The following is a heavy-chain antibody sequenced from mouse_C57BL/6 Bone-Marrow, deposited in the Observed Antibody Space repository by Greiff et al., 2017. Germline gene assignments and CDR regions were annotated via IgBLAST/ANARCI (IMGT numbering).Heavy chain of an antibody. CDR1: GYTFTSYD. V-gene: IGHV1-85*01. CDR3: ARLEFDGSSGDWYFDV. D-gene: IGHD1-1*01. CDR2: IYPRDGST. J-gene: IGHJ1*03. Sequence: VKLVESGPELVKPGASVKLSCKASGYTFTSYDINWVKQRPGQGLEWIGWIYPRDGSTTYNEKFKGKATLTVDTSSRTAYMELHSLTSEDSAVYFCARLEFDGSSGDWYFDVWGTGTTVTVSS.